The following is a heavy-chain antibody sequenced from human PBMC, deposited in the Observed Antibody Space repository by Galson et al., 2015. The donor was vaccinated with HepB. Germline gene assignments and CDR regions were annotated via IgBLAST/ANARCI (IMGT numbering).Heavy chain of an antibody. CDR1: GFSLSTSGVG. D-gene: IGHD3-22*01. Sequence: LVKPTQTLTLTCTFSGFSLSTSGVGVGWIRQPPGKALEWLALIYWNDDKRYSPSLKSRLTITKDTSKNQVVLTMTNMDPVDTATYYCAHKFTVAYDYYDSSGYYYGYFDYWGQGTLVTVSS. CDR2: IYWNDDK. J-gene: IGHJ4*02. CDR3: AHKFTVAYDYYDSSGYYYGYFDY. V-gene: IGHV2-5*01.